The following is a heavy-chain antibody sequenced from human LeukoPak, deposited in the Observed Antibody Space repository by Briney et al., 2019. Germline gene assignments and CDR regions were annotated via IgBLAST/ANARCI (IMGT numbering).Heavy chain of an antibody. V-gene: IGHV3-23*01. CDR1: GFTFSSYA. CDR3: AKDSVPYYYGSGSYPDY. Sequence: GGSLRLSCAASGFTFSSYAMSWVRQVPGKGLEWVSVISGSGDNTYYADSVKGRFTISRDNSKNTLYLQMNSLRAEDTAVYYCAKDSVPYYYGSGSYPDYWGQGTLVTVSS. CDR2: ISGSGDNT. D-gene: IGHD3-10*01. J-gene: IGHJ4*02.